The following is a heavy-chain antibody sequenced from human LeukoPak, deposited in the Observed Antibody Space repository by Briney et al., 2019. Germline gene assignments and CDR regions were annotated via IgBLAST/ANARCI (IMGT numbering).Heavy chain of an antibody. CDR3: ARFCSGGSCPDY. D-gene: IGHD2-15*01. CDR1: DVSFTNYY. V-gene: IGHV4-34*01. Sequence: PSETLSLTCAVSDVSFTNYYWTWIRQSLGKGLEWLGEISHTGNTHYNPSLKSRVTVSVDISADMSTTRVSLNLKSVTAADTAVYYCARFCSGGSCPDYWGQGTQVTVSS. J-gene: IGHJ4*02. CDR2: ISHTGNT.